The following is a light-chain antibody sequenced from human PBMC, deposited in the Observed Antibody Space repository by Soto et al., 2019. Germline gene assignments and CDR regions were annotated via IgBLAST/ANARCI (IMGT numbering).Light chain of an antibody. CDR2: VAS. Sequence: DIQLTQSPSFLSASVGDRVTITCRATQGISGNLAWYQQKPGKAPKLLIYVASTFQSGVPSRFRGSGSATEFTLTTSSLQPEYFATYDCHQLTDYLFTFGPGTKVDIK. J-gene: IGKJ3*01. CDR1: QGISGN. CDR3: HQLTDYLFT. V-gene: IGKV1-9*01.